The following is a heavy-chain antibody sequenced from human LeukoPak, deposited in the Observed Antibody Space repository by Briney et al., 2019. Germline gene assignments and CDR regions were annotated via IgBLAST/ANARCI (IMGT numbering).Heavy chain of an antibody. CDR3: ASDGTGIEVAGIRQGGYYMDV. D-gene: IGHD6-19*01. Sequence: GGSLRLSCAASGFTFSDYYMSWIRQAPGKGLEWVSYISSSGSTIYYADSVKGRFTISRDNAKNSLYLQMNSLRAEDTAVYYCASDGTGIEVAGIRQGGYYMDVWGKGTTVPVSS. CDR2: ISSSGSTI. CDR1: GFTFSDYY. J-gene: IGHJ6*03. V-gene: IGHV3-11*04.